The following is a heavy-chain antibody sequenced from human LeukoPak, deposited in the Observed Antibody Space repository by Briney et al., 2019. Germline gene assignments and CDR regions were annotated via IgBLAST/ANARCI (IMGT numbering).Heavy chain of an antibody. J-gene: IGHJ4*02. V-gene: IGHV3-30*02. Sequence: GGSLRLSCAASGFTFSSYGMHWVRQAPGKGLEWVAFIRYDGSNKYYADSVKGRFTISRDNSKNTLYLQMNSLRAKDTAVYYCATNGGLGYCSGGSCLLIDYWGQGTLVTVSS. D-gene: IGHD2-15*01. CDR1: GFTFSSYG. CDR3: ATNGGLGYCSGGSCLLIDY. CDR2: IRYDGSNK.